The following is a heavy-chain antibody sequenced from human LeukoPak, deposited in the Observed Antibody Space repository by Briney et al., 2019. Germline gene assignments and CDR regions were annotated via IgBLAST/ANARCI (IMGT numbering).Heavy chain of an antibody. CDR1: GYTFTNYG. CDR2: MNPNRATT. V-gene: IGHV1-8*02. CDR3: ARAGLYYYMDV. Sequence: ASVKVSCKASGYTFTNYGINWVRQATGQGLEWMGWMNPNRATTEYAQKFQGRVTMTWNTSISTAYMELRSLRSDDTAVYYCARAGLYYYMDVWGKGTTVTVSS. J-gene: IGHJ6*03. D-gene: IGHD1-14*01.